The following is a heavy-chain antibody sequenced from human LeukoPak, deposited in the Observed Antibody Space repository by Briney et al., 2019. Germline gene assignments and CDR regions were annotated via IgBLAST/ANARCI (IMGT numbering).Heavy chain of an antibody. CDR3: ARAAIWFDP. CDR2: IYYSGST. Sequence: SETLSLTCTVSGGSISSHYWSWIRQPPGKGLEWIGYIYYSGSTNYNPSLKSRVTISVDTSKNQFSLKLSSVTAADTAVYYCARAAIWFDPWGQGTLVTVSS. J-gene: IGHJ5*02. CDR1: GGSISSHY. V-gene: IGHV4-59*11.